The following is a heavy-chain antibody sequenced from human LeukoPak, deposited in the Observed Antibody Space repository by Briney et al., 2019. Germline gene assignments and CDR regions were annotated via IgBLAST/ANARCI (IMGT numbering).Heavy chain of an antibody. Sequence: SVKVSCKASGGTFSSYAISWVRQAPGQGLEWMGGIIPVFATANYAQKFQGRVTITADESTSTAYMELSSLRSEDTAVYYCARGPITTRSHFDYWGQGTLVTVSS. CDR1: GGTFSSYA. D-gene: IGHD3-22*01. CDR2: IIPVFATA. V-gene: IGHV1-69*13. J-gene: IGHJ4*02. CDR3: ARGPITTRSHFDY.